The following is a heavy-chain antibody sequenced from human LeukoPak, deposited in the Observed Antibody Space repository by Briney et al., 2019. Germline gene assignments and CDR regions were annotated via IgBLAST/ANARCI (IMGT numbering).Heavy chain of an antibody. CDR1: GYMFTIYG. D-gene: IGHD2-2*01. Sequence: GASVKVSFKASGYMFTIYGISWVRQAPGQGLEWMGWISAYNGNTNYAQKLQGRVTMTTDTSLSTAYMELRSLRSDDTAVYYCARDGLLMYCSSTSCYYAFDIWGQGTMVTVSS. J-gene: IGHJ3*02. V-gene: IGHV1-18*01. CDR2: ISAYNGNT. CDR3: ARDGLLMYCSSTSCYYAFDI.